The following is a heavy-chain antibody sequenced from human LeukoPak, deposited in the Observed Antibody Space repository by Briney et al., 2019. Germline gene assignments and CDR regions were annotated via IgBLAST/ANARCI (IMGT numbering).Heavy chain of an antibody. CDR1: GYTFTGYY. V-gene: IGHV1-2*04. CDR2: INPDNGVT. D-gene: IGHD4-17*01. CDR3: ARLPRNYGDYVAY. Sequence: GASVKVSCKASGYTFTGYYIHWVRQAPGQGLEWMGWINPDNGVTNYAQKFQGWVTVTRDTSISTAYMELSRLRSDDTAIYYCARLPRNYGDYVAYWGQGTLVTVSS. J-gene: IGHJ4*02.